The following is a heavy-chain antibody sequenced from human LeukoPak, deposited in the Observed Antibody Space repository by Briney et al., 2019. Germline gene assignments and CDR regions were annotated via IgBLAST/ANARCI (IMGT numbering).Heavy chain of an antibody. CDR3: ARHRGSSSWFS. J-gene: IGHJ5*02. Sequence: SETLSLTCTVSGGSISNYYWSWTRQPAGKGLEWIGRIYYSGSTYYNPSLKSRVTISVDTSKNQFSLELSSVTAADTAVYYCARHRGSSSWFSWGQGTLVTVSS. V-gene: IGHV4-59*05. CDR1: GGSISNYY. CDR2: IYYSGST. D-gene: IGHD6-13*01.